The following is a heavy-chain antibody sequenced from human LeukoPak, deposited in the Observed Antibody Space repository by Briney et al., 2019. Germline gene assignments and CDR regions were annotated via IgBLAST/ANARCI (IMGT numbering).Heavy chain of an antibody. D-gene: IGHD3-10*01. V-gene: IGHV4-39*07. CDR1: GGSISSSSYY. CDR3: ARDLRGSGSYPLDY. J-gene: IGHJ4*02. CDR2: IYYSGST. Sequence: TSETLSLTCTVSGGSISSSSYYWGWIRQPPGKGLEGIGSIYYSGSTYYNPSLKSRVTISVDTSKNQFSLKLSSVTAADTAVYYCARDLRGSGSYPLDYWGQGTLVTVSS.